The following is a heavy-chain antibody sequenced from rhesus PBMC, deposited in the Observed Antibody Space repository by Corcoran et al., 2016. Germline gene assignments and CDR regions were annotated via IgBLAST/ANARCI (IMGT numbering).Heavy chain of an antibody. J-gene: IGHJ4*01. D-gene: IGHD6-13*01. CDR2: IYGSNGKP. V-gene: IGHV4-147*01. Sequence: QVQLQESGPGLVTPSETLSLTCAVSGDSINSYYWTWIRQPPGKGLEWIGRIYGSNGKPNYNPSLGSRVTISSDTSKNQFSLKLNSVTAADTAIYYCARCGFAAGRLYFDFWGQGVLVTVSS. CDR3: ARCGFAAGRLYFDF. CDR1: GDSINSYY.